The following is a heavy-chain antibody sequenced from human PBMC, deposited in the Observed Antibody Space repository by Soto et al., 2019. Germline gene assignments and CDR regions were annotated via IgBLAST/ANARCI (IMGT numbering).Heavy chain of an antibody. Sequence: GSLRLSCAASGFTFSSYCMTWVRQAPGKGLEWVATMKRSGGSTYYVDSVKGRFTISRDNSKNTLYLQMNSLRAEDTAVYYCAKDMVRNYDILTGPLVDAFDIWGQGTMVTVSS. CDR3: AKDMVRNYDILTGPLVDAFDI. J-gene: IGHJ3*02. D-gene: IGHD3-9*01. CDR1: GFTFSSYC. V-gene: IGHV3-23*01. CDR2: MKRSGGST.